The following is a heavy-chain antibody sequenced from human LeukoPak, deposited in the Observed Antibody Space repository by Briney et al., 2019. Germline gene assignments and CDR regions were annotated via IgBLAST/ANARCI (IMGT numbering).Heavy chain of an antibody. CDR2: INHSGST. J-gene: IGHJ4*02. CDR1: GGSFSGYY. CDR3: ARGSAYYDFWSGFY. Sequence: KSSETLSLTCAVYGGSFSGYYWSWIRQPPGKGLEWIGEINHSGSTNYNPSLKSRVTISVDTSKNQFSLKLSSVTAADTAVYYCARGSAYYDFWSGFYWGQGTLVAVSS. V-gene: IGHV4-34*01. D-gene: IGHD3-3*01.